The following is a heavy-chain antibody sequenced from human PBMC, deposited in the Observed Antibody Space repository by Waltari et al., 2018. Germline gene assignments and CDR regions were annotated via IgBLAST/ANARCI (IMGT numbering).Heavy chain of an antibody. J-gene: IGHJ5*02. CDR1: GFSFSTNW. CDR3: ARQANNWFDP. Sequence: EVRLVESGGGLVQPGESLRLSCAVFGFSFSTNWMSWVRQAPGKGLEWLANIKQDGSEEYYMDSVKGRFTISRDNAKSSLYLQMDSLRAEDTAVYYCARQANNWFDPWGQGTLVIVSS. CDR2: IKQDGSEE. V-gene: IGHV3-7*01.